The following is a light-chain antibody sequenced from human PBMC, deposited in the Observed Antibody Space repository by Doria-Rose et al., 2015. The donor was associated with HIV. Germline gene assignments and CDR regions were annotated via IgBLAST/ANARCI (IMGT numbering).Light chain of an antibody. CDR1: QSLLYTSKNY. V-gene: IGKV4-1*01. J-gene: IGKJ3*01. Sequence: TQSPESLGMSLGERATLNCKSNQSLLYTSKNYLAWSQQKPGQPPKLLIYWASTRKSGVPARFSGSVSGTDFTLTISSLEAEDVAVYYCQQYYDTPSFGPGTTVDIK. CDR3: QQYYDTPS. CDR2: WAS.